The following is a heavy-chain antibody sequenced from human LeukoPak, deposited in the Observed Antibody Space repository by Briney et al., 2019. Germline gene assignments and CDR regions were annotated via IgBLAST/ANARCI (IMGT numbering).Heavy chain of an antibody. J-gene: IGHJ5*02. V-gene: IGHV3-48*04. CDR1: GFIFSSYS. CDR3: ARDVTYHGGDWFDP. D-gene: IGHD4-23*01. Sequence: GSLRLSCAASGFIFSSYSMSWVRQAPGKGLEWVSYYADSVKGRFTVSRDNAKNSLYLQMNSLRAEDTAVYYCARDVTYHGGDWFDPWGQGTLVTVSS.